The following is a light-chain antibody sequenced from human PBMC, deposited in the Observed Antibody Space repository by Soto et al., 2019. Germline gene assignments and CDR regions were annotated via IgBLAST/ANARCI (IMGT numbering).Light chain of an antibody. V-gene: IGLV4-69*01. J-gene: IGLJ2*01. CDR2: LNSDGSH. CDR3: QTWGTGIHKV. CDR1: SGHSSYA. Sequence: QPVLTQSPSASASLGASVKLTCTLSSGHSSYAIAWHQQQPEKGPRYLMKLNSDGSHSKGDGIPDRFSGSSSGAERYLTISSLQSEDEADYYCQTWGTGIHKVFGGGAKLT.